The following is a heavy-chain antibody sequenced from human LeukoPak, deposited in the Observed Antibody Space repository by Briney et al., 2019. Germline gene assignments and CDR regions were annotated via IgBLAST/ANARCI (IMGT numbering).Heavy chain of an antibody. CDR3: ARTHYYGSRSLYYFDY. J-gene: IGHJ4*02. Sequence: GGSLRLSCAASGFTFSSYWMSWVRQAPGKGLEWVANIKQDGSEKYYVDSVKGRFTISRDNAKNSLYLQMNSLRAEDTAVYYCARTHYYGSRSLYYFDYWGQGTLVTVSS. V-gene: IGHV3-7*01. CDR1: GFTFSSYW. CDR2: IKQDGSEK. D-gene: IGHD3-10*01.